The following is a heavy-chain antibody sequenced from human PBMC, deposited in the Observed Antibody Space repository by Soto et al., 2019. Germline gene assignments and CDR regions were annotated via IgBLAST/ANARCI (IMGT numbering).Heavy chain of an antibody. J-gene: IGHJ3*02. CDR1: GFTFSSYG. V-gene: IGHV3-33*01. Sequence: QVQLVESGGGVVQPGRSLRLSCAASGFTFSSYGMHWVRQAPGKGLEWVAVIWYDGSNKYYADSVKGRFTISRDNSKNTLDLQMNSLRAEDTAVYYCARGHYYGSGSRDAFDIWGQGTMVTVSS. CDR2: IWYDGSNK. CDR3: ARGHYYGSGSRDAFDI. D-gene: IGHD3-10*01.